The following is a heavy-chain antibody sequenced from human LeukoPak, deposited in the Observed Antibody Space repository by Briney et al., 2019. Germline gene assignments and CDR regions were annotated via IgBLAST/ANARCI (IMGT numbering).Heavy chain of an antibody. Sequence: PSETLSLTCTVSGGSISSHYWSWIRQPAGKGLEWIGRIFTSGNTNYNPSLKSRVTISVDTSKNQFSLKLSSVTAADTAVYYCARGYSSSWYPRFDYWGQGTLVTVSS. J-gene: IGHJ4*02. CDR3: ARGYSSSWYPRFDY. CDR2: IFTSGNT. D-gene: IGHD6-13*01. CDR1: GGSISSHY. V-gene: IGHV4-4*07.